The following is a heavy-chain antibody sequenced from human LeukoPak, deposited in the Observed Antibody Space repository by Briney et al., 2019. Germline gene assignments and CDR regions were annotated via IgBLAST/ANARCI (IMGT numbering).Heavy chain of an antibody. D-gene: IGHD6-13*01. CDR1: GFTFSSFA. Sequence: GGTLRLSCAASGFTFSSFAMSWIRQAPGKGLEWISYMSSSGGTIYYADSVKGRFTVSRDNAKNSLYLQMNSLRAEDTAVYYCATSFGPVIAAAGTGADWGQGTLVTVSS. CDR2: MSSSGGTI. CDR3: ATSFGPVIAAAGTGAD. V-gene: IGHV3-11*01. J-gene: IGHJ4*02.